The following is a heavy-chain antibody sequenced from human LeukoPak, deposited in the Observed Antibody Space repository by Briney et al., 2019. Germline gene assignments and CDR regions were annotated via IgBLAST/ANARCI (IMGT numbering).Heavy chain of an antibody. J-gene: IGHJ4*02. CDR3: AKTLSYTSGWVY. Sequence: GGSLRPSCAASGFTFSSYAMTWVRQAPGKGLEWVSAISGSGISTYYADSVKGRFTISRDNSKNTVYLQISSLRAEDTAIYYCAKTLSYTSGWVYWGQGTLVTVSS. V-gene: IGHV3-23*01. D-gene: IGHD6-19*01. CDR2: ISGSGIST. CDR1: GFTFSSYA.